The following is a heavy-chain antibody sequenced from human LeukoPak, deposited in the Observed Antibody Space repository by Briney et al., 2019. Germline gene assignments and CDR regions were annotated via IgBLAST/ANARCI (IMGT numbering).Heavy chain of an antibody. Sequence: PSETLSLTCTVSGGSISSYYWSWIRQPPGKGLEWIGYIYYSGSTNYNPSLKSRVTISVDTSKNQFSLKLSSVTAADTAVYYCARADWSVKLLDYWGQGTLVTVSS. D-gene: IGHD1-1*01. CDR1: GGSISSYY. CDR2: IYYSGST. V-gene: IGHV4-59*01. CDR3: ARADWSVKLLDY. J-gene: IGHJ4*02.